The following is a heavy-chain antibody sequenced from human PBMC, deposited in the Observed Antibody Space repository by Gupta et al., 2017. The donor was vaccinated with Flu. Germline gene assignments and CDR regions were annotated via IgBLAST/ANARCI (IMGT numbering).Heavy chain of an antibody. V-gene: IGHV3-30*03. J-gene: IGHJ4*02. CDR2: MSKDGRNK. D-gene: IGHD1-1*01. CDR1: FSSYG. Sequence: FSSYGMHWVRQAPVKGLEWLAVMSKDGRNKYYADAVRGRFTISRYKSKNTLFLQMNSLRAEDTAVYYCARDSGWKYVDYWGQGTLVTVSS. CDR3: ARDSGWKYVDY.